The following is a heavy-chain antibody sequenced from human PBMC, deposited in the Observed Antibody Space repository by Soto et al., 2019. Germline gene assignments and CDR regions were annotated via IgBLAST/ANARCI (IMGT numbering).Heavy chain of an antibody. J-gene: IGHJ4*02. CDR2: ISSDGTRI. V-gene: IGHV3-74*01. D-gene: IGHD2-15*01. Sequence: EVQLVESGGGLVQPGGSLRLSCAASGFTFSSYWIYWVRQAPGKGPVWVSRISSDGTRISYGDSGKGRFTISRDNAKNALYLQMNSLRAEDTAVYSCARAFRCVGGDACYSPFAYWGQGTLVTVSS. CDR3: ARAFRCVGGDACYSPFAY. CDR1: GFTFSSYW.